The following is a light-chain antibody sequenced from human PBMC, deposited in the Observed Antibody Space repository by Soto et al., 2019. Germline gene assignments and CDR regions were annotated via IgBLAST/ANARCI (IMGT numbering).Light chain of an antibody. Sequence: QSALTQPPSASGTPGQRVTISCSGNGSSIGTNTVNWYRQLPGTAPKLLIYGNNQRPSGVPDRFSGSKSGTSASLAISGLQSEDEAEYYCAAWDGSLNNVLFGGGTKVTVL. J-gene: IGLJ2*01. CDR1: GSSIGTNT. CDR3: AAWDGSLNNVL. CDR2: GNN. V-gene: IGLV1-44*01.